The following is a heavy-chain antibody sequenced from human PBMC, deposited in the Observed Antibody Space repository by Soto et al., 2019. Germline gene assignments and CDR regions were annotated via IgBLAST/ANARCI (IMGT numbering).Heavy chain of an antibody. J-gene: IGHJ6*02. Sequence: QAQLEQSGGKVKKPGSSEKVSCKASRVAFSKFIVTWVRQAPGLGLEWVGGIIPIFGTANYAQKFQGRVTITADESTSTSYMEVNNLRSEDTAVYYCAKVRYRSPMGYYYGMDVWGQVTTVTVSS. CDR3: AKVRYRSPMGYYYGMDV. V-gene: IGHV1-69*01. CDR2: IIPIFGTA. D-gene: IGHD6-19*01. CDR1: RVAFSKFI.